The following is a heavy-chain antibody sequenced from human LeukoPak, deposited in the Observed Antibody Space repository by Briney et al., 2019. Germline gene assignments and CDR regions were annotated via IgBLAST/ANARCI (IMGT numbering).Heavy chain of an antibody. CDR2: ISYDGSNK. J-gene: IGHJ6*02. CDR3: AREVGNYYYYGMDV. V-gene: IGHV3-30-3*01. Sequence: PGGSLRLSCAASGFTFSSYAMHWVRQAPGKGLEWVSVISYDGSNKYYADSVKGRFTISRDNSKNTLYLQMNSLRAEDTAVYYCAREVGNYYYYGMDVWGQGTTVTVSS. CDR1: GFTFSSYA. D-gene: IGHD7-27*01.